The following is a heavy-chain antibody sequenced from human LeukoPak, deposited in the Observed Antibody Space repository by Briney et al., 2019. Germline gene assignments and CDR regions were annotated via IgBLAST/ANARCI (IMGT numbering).Heavy chain of an antibody. CDR1: NGSISSYY. CDR3: ARGGRSYDSSSWFDY. J-gene: IGHJ4*02. Sequence: PSETLSLTCTVSNGSISSYYWSWIRQPPGKGLEWIGYIYYSGSTNYNPSLKSRVTISVDTSKNQFSLKLSSVTAADTAVYYCARGGRSYDSSSWFDYWGQGTLVTVSS. CDR2: IYYSGST. V-gene: IGHV4-59*01. D-gene: IGHD3-22*01.